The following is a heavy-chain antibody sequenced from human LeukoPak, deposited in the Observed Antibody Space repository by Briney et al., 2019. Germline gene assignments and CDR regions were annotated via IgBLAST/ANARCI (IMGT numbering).Heavy chain of an antibody. Sequence: GRSLRLSCAASAFTFSSYDMQSVRQPPGDGRECVSAISGSGGATYHANSVKGRFTISRDNSKNTLYLQMGSLRAEDMAVYYCARDGARYSGSYYNDYWGQGTLVTVSS. J-gene: IGHJ4*02. V-gene: IGHV3-64*01. CDR1: AFTFSSYD. D-gene: IGHD1-26*01. CDR2: ISGSGGAT. CDR3: ARDGARYSGSYYNDY.